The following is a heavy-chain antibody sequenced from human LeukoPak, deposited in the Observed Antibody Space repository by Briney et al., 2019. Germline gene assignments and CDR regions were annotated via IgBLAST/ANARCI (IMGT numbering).Heavy chain of an antibody. CDR2: ISGSGGST. V-gene: IGHV3-23*01. D-gene: IGHD3-10*01. CDR3: AKSVGDYYGSGSYYYYYYYGMDV. Sequence: PGRSLRLSCAASGFTFSSYAMHWVRQAPGKGLEWVSAISGSGGSTYYADSVKGRFTISRDNSKNTLYLQMNSLRAEDTAVYYCAKSVGDYYGSGSYYYYYYYGMDVWGQGTTVTVSS. CDR1: GFTFSSYA. J-gene: IGHJ6*02.